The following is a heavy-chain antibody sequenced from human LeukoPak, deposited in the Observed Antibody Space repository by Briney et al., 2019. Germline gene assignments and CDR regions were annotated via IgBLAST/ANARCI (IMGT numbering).Heavy chain of an antibody. Sequence: TGGSLRLSCAASGFTFSSYSMNWVRQAPGKGLEWVSYISSSSSTIYYADSVKGRFTISRDNAKNSLYLQMNSLRAEDTAVYYCAKDRKSGSRYGYFQHWGQGTLVTVSS. D-gene: IGHD6-25*01. V-gene: IGHV3-48*01. J-gene: IGHJ1*01. CDR1: GFTFSSYS. CDR2: ISSSSSTI. CDR3: AKDRKSGSRYGYFQH.